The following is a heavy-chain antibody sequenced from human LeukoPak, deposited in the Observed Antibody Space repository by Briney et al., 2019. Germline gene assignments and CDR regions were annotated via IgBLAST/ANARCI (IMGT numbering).Heavy chain of an antibody. Sequence: PSETLSLTCTVSGGSISSGSYYWSWIRQPAGKGLEWIGRIYTSGSTNYNPSLKSRVTISVDTSKNQFSLKLSSVTAADTAVYYCATMTTVTSFDYWGQGTLVTVSS. CDR2: IYTSGST. CDR3: ATMTTVTSFDY. D-gene: IGHD4-17*01. V-gene: IGHV4-61*02. J-gene: IGHJ4*02. CDR1: GGSISSGSYY.